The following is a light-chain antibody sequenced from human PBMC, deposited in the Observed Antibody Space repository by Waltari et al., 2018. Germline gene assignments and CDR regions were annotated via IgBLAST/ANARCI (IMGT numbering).Light chain of an antibody. V-gene: IGKV1-39*01. J-gene: IGKJ5*01. CDR1: QSSSDY. Sequence: IQMTQSPSSLSASVGDRVTITCRASQSSSDYLNWYQQKPGKAPKLLIYAASTLQSGVPSRFSGSGSVTDFALTISSLQPEDFATYYCQQSYSFGQGTRLEIK. CDR2: AAS. CDR3: QQSYS.